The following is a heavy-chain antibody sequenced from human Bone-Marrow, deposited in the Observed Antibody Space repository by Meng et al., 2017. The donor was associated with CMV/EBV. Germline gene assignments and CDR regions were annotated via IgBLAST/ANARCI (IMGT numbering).Heavy chain of an antibody. CDR1: GPSFSGFY. D-gene: IGHD3-9*01. CDR2: IHHSVGT. Sequence: SETLSLTCAAYGPSFSGFYCSWIRQAPGKGLEWIGEIHHSVGTNYNPSLRSGVTIPVDTSKNQFYVRLASVAAADTAVYYCARYSWRLVLEGGWGQGTLVTVSS. V-gene: IGHV4-34*10. J-gene: IGHJ4*02. CDR3: ARYSWRLVLEGG.